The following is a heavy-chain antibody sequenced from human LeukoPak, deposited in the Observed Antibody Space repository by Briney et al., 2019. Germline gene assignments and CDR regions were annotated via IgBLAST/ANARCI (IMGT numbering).Heavy chain of an antibody. V-gene: IGHV5-51*01. J-gene: IGHJ4*02. Sequence: GESLKISCKASGYTFTNYWIGWVRQMPGKGLEWMGIIYPGDSDTRYSPSFQCQVTISVDKSIRTAYRQWSSLKASDTAMYYCARHFYCSGGSCYLDYWGQGTLVTVSS. CDR3: ARHFYCSGGSCYLDY. D-gene: IGHD2-15*01. CDR1: GYTFTNYW. CDR2: IYPGDSDT.